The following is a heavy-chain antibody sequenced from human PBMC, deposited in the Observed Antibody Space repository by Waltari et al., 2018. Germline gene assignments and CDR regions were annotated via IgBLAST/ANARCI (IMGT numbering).Heavy chain of an antibody. V-gene: IGHV3-30*18. CDR3: AKGRRGTFDY. D-gene: IGHD3-16*01. J-gene: IGHJ4*02. Sequence: QVQLVESGGGVVQPGRSLRLSCAASGFTFSSHGMPWVRQAPGKGLEWVAVISYDGSNKYYADSVKGRFTISRDNSKNTLYLQMNSLRAEDTAVYYCAKGRRGTFDYWGQGTLVTVSS. CDR1: GFTFSSHG. CDR2: ISYDGSNK.